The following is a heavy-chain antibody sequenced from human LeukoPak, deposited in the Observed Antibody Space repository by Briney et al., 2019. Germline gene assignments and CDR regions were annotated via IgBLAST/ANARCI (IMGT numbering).Heavy chain of an antibody. J-gene: IGHJ5*02. CDR1: GYTFTSYD. CDR2: MNPNSGNT. CDR3: ARGHPYDFWSGYYRTPSADWFDP. Sequence: ASVKVPCKASGYTFTSYDINWVRQATGQGLEWMGWMNPNSGNTGYAQKFQGRVTMTRNTSISTAYMELSSLRSEDTAVYYCARGHPYDFWSGYYRTPSADWFDPWGQGTLVTVSS. V-gene: IGHV1-8*01. D-gene: IGHD3-3*01.